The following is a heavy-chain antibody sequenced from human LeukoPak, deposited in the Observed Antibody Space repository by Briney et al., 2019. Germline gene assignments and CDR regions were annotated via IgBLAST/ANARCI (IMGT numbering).Heavy chain of an antibody. Sequence: ASVKVSCKASGYTFTGYYMHWVRQAPGQGLEWMGWINPNSGGTNYAQKFQGRVTMTRDTSISTAYMEPSRLRSDDTAVYYCARDLDFGVVILRYYYYMDVWGKGTTVTVSS. J-gene: IGHJ6*03. CDR2: INPNSGGT. CDR1: GYTFTGYY. V-gene: IGHV1-2*02. D-gene: IGHD3-3*01. CDR3: ARDLDFGVVILRYYYYMDV.